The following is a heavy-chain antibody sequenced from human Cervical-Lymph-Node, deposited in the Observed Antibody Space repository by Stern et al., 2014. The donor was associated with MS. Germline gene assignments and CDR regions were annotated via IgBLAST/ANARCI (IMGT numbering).Heavy chain of an antibody. V-gene: IGHV3-30*18. CDR3: VKRGITEVRGVRLGDY. Sequence: DQLVESGGGVVQPGRSLRLTCKVSGFTFSSYGMHWVRQAPGKGLEWVSVISYDGSDTYYVESVKGRFTISRDNSKSTLYLEMRSLRPEDTADYYCVKRGITEVRGVRLGDYWGPGTLVIVSS. CDR2: ISYDGSDT. D-gene: IGHD3-10*01. J-gene: IGHJ4*02. CDR1: GFTFSSYG.